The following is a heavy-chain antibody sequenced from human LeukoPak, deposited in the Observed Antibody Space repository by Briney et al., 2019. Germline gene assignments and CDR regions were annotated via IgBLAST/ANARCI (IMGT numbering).Heavy chain of an antibody. CDR1: GFTFNTYT. J-gene: IGHJ4*02. Sequence: PGGSLRLSCAASGFTFNTYTMNWVRQAPGKGLEWVSSITASSTAIYSADSVKGRFTISRDNAKNSLYLQMNSLRAEDTAMYYCARGGDGYNSDLDYWGQGTLVTVSS. V-gene: IGHV3-21*01. D-gene: IGHD5-24*01. CDR3: ARGGDGYNSDLDY. CDR2: ITASSTAI.